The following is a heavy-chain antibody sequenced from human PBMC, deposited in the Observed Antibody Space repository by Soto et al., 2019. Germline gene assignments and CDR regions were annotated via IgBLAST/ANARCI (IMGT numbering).Heavy chain of an antibody. V-gene: IGHV1-8*01. CDR1: GYTFTSYD. D-gene: IGHD3-10*01. CDR3: AREKGRLLRAFDS. Sequence: GASVKVSCNASGYTFTSYDINWLRQATCQGLEWVGWMNPNSGDTGYAQKFQGWVTMARNTSISTAYMELSRLRSDDTAVYYCAREKGRLLRAFDSWGQGALVSVSS. CDR2: MNPNSGDT. J-gene: IGHJ4*02.